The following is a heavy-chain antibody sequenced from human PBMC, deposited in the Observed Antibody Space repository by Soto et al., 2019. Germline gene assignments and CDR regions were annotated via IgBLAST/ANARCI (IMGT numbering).Heavy chain of an antibody. CDR1: GFTFSNAW. CDR3: TTDSYSTIIIVRFDY. J-gene: IGHJ4*01. Sequence: PGGSLRLSCAASGFTFSNAWINWVRQAPGKGLEWVGRIKSKTDGGTTDYAAPVKGRFAISRDDSNNMVYLQTNSLKIEDTAVYYCTTDSYSTIIIVRFDYWGHGTLVTVSS. D-gene: IGHD3-22*01. V-gene: IGHV3-15*07. CDR2: IKSKTDGGTT.